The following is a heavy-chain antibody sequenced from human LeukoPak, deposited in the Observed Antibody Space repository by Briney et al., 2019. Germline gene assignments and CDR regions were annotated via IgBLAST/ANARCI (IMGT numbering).Heavy chain of an antibody. CDR1: GFTSSNYW. D-gene: IGHD3-22*01. Sequence: GGTLRLSCAASGFTSSNYWMGWVRHAPGRGQEWVANINEDGSEKYYVDSVKGRFTISRDNGKNSLYLQINSLRAEDTAVFYCARGGYYSAWAEDYWGQGTLVTVSS. J-gene: IGHJ4*02. V-gene: IGHV3-7*01. CDR3: ARGGYYSAWAEDY. CDR2: INEDGSEK.